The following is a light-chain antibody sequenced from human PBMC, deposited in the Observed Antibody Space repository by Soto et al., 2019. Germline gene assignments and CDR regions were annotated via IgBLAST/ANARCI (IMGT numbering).Light chain of an antibody. CDR2: DVS. CDR1: SSDVGGYNY. J-gene: IGLJ1*01. V-gene: IGLV2-14*01. CDR3: SSYTSSTTYV. Sequence: QSALTQPASVSASPGQSIAISCTGTSSDVGGYNYVSWYQQHPGKAPKLMIYDVSNRPSGVSNRFSGSKSGNTASLTISGLQAEDEADYYCSSYTSSTTYVFGPGTKVTVL.